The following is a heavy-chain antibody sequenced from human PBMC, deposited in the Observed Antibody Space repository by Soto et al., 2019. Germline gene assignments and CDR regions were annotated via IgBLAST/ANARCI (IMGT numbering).Heavy chain of an antibody. J-gene: IGHJ5*01. Sequence: QAPGQGLEWMGGIIPIFGTANYAQKFQGRVTITADESTSTAYMELSSLRSEDTAVYYCARGPSGYWFDSWGQGTLVTVS. CDR3: ARGPSGYWFDS. CDR2: IIPIFGTA. D-gene: IGHD3-10*01. V-gene: IGHV1-69*01.